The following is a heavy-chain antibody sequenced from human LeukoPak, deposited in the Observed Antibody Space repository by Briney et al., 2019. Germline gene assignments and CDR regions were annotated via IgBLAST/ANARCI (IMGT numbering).Heavy chain of an antibody. CDR1: GYTFTGYY. D-gene: IGHD3-3*01. J-gene: IGHJ4*02. Sequence: GASVQVSCKASGYTFTGYYMHWVRQAPGQGLEWMGRINPNSGGTNYAQKFQGRVTMTRDTSISTAYMELSRLRSDDTAVYYCASNLRFLEWLLYYWGQGTLVTVSS. V-gene: IGHV1-2*06. CDR3: ASNLRFLEWLLYY. CDR2: INPNSGGT.